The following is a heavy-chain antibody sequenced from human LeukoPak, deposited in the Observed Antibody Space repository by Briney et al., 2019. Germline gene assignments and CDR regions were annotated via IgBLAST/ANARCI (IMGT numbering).Heavy chain of an antibody. V-gene: IGHV1-8*01. Sequence: ASVNVSCKAPGYTFTSYDINWVRQATGQRLDRMGWMNPNRGNTGHAQKFQSRLTMTRNTTITTPNMELSSLRSEDTAVYYCARSLVGSSWYFDYYYYGMDVWGQGTTVTVSS. J-gene: IGHJ6*02. CDR1: GYTFTSYD. D-gene: IGHD6-13*01. CDR3: ARSLVGSSWYFDYYYYGMDV. CDR2: MNPNRGNT.